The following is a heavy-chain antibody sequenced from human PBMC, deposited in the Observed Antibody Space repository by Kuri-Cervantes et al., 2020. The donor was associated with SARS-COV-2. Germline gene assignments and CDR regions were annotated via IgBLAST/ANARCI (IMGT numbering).Heavy chain of an antibody. Sequence: GGSLRLSCAASGFTFSNYAMSWVRQAPGKGLEWVSAISGSGGNTYYADSVRGRLTISRDNSKNTLYLQMNSLRADHTAIYYCAKFRRDGDSQRPPYDSSDIWGQGTMVTVSS. V-gene: IGHV3-23*01. CDR1: GFTFSNYA. D-gene: IGHD4-11*01. CDR2: ISGSGGNT. CDR3: AKFRRDGDSQRPPYDSSDI. J-gene: IGHJ3*02.